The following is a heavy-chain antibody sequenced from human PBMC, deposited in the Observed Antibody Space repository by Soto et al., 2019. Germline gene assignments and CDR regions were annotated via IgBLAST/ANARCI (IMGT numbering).Heavy chain of an antibody. J-gene: IGHJ6*02. CDR2: ISGSGGST. Sequence: TGGSLRLSCAASGFTFSSYAMSWVRQAPGKGLEWVSAISGSGGSTYYADSVKGRFTISRDNSKNTLYLQMNSLRAEDTAVYYCAKALRFLEWLQYYYYYGMDVWGQGTTVTVSS. CDR1: GFTFSSYA. D-gene: IGHD3-3*01. CDR3: AKALRFLEWLQYYYYYGMDV. V-gene: IGHV3-23*01.